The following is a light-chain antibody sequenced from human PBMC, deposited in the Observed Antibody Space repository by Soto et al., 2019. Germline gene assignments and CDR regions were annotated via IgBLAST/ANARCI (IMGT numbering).Light chain of an antibody. CDR2: AAS. CDR1: QGINNW. V-gene: IGKV1-12*01. J-gene: IGKJ1*01. Sequence: DIHMTQSPSSVSASVGDRVTITCRASQGINNWLAWYQQKPGKAPKLLISAASSLQSGVPSRFSGSGSGTEFTLTISSLQPEDFATYFCQQGSSFPWTFGQVTKVEIK. CDR3: QQGSSFPWT.